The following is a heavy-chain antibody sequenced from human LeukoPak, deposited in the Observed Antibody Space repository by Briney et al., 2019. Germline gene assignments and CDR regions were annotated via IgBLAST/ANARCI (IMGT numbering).Heavy chain of an antibody. D-gene: IGHD3-10*01. CDR3: AKRGIVIRAVIVIGFHKEAHYFDD. V-gene: IGHV3-33*06. CDR2: IWYDGSNK. CDR1: GFTFSSYG. Sequence: GGSLRLSRAASGFTFSSYGMHWVRQAPGKGLERVAVIWYDGSNKYYADSVKGRFTISRDNSKNTLYLQMNSLRAEDTAVYFCAKRGIVIRAVIVIGFHKEAHYFDDWGQGTLVTVSS. J-gene: IGHJ4*02.